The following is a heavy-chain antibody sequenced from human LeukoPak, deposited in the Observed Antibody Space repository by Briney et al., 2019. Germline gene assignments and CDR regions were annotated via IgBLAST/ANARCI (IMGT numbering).Heavy chain of an antibody. CDR3: ASRIAARPDDYYYYYGMDV. D-gene: IGHD6-6*01. Sequence: SETLSLTCTVSGGSISSYYWSWIRQPAGKGLEWIGRIYTSGSTNYNTSLKSRVTMSVDTSKNQFSLKLSSVTASDTAVYYGASRIAARPDDYYYYYGMDVWGQGTTVTASS. V-gene: IGHV4-4*07. CDR1: GGSISSYY. CDR2: IYTSGST. J-gene: IGHJ6*02.